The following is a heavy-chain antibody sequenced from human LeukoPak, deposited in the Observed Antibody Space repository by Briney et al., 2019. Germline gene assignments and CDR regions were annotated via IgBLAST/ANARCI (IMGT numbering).Heavy chain of an antibody. V-gene: IGHV4-61*02. CDR3: ARVNDFWSGYNWFDP. J-gene: IGHJ5*02. Sequence: SRTLSLTCTVSGGSISSGSYYWSWIRQPAGKGLEWIGRIYTSGSTNYNPSLKSRVTISVDTSKNQFSLKLSSVTAADTAVYYCARVNDFWSGYNWFDPWGQGTLVTVSS. CDR1: GGSISSGSYY. D-gene: IGHD3-3*01. CDR2: IYTSGST.